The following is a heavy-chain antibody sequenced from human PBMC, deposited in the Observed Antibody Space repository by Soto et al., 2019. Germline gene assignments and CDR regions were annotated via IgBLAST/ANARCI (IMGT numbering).Heavy chain of an antibody. D-gene: IGHD3-22*01. CDR3: ARPGLYYDSSGYYYLARIDY. CDR1: GGSISSSSYY. V-gene: IGHV4-39*01. CDR2: IYYSGST. J-gene: IGHJ4*02. Sequence: TLSLTCTVSGGSISSSSYYWGWIRQPPGKGLEWIGSIYYSGSTYYNPSLKSRVTISVDTSKNQFSLKLSSVTAADTAVYYCARPGLYYDSSGYYYLARIDYWGQGTLVTVSS.